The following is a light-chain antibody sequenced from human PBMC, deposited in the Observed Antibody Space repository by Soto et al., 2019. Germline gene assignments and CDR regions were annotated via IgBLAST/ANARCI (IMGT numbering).Light chain of an antibody. J-gene: IGKJ1*01. CDR2: QAS. Sequence: DIQMTQSPSTLSASVGDRVSITCRASQSISRQLAWYQQKPGKAPNLLIYQASNLETGVPARFTGSGSGTEFTLTISSLQPDDVATYYCLQYQSYWTFGQGTKVEVK. CDR1: QSISRQ. V-gene: IGKV1-5*03. CDR3: LQYQSYWT.